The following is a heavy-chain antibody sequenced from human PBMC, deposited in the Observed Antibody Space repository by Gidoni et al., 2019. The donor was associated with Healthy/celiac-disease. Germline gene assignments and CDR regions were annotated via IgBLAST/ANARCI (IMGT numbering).Heavy chain of an antibody. D-gene: IGHD5-18*01. Sequence: EVQLVESGGGLVKPGGPLSLSCAASGFTFTSYSMNWVRQAPGKGLEWVSSISSSSSYIYYADSVKGRFTISRDNAKNSLYLQMNSLRAEDTAVYYCARDTTDTGRPYYFDYWGQGTLVTVSS. CDR1: GFTFTSYS. V-gene: IGHV3-21*01. CDR2: ISSSSSYI. CDR3: ARDTTDTGRPYYFDY. J-gene: IGHJ4*02.